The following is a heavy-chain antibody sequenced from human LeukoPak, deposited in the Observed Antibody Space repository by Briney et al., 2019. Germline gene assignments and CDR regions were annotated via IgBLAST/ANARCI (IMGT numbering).Heavy chain of an antibody. CDR3: ARDSLRITMVRGPVGNYYYYMDV. D-gene: IGHD3-10*01. CDR1: GYTFTSYY. Sequence: GASVKVSCKASGYTFTSYYMHWVRQAPGQGLEWMGIINPSGGSTSYAQKFQGRVTMTRDMSTSTVYMELSSLRSEDTAVYYCARDSLRITMVRGPVGNYYYYMDVWGKGITVTVSS. V-gene: IGHV1-46*01. J-gene: IGHJ6*03. CDR2: INPSGGST.